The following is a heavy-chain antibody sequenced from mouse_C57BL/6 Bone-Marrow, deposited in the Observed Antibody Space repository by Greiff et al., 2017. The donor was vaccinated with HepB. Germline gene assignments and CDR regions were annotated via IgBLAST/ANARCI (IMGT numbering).Heavy chain of an antibody. CDR2: IYPRSGNT. CDR1: GYTFTSYG. Sequence: QVQLQQSGAELARPGASVKLSCKASGYTFTSYGISWVKQRTGQGLEWIGEIYPRSGNTYYNEKFKGKATLTADKSSSTAYMELRSLTSEDSAVYFCARLTTVRGYYAMDYWGQGTSVTVSS. D-gene: IGHD1-1*01. V-gene: IGHV1-81*01. CDR3: ARLTTVRGYYAMDY. J-gene: IGHJ4*01.